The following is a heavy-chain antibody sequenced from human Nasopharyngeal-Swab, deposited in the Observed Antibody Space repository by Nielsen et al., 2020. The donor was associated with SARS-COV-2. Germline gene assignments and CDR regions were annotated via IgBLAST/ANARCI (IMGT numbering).Heavy chain of an antibody. V-gene: IGHV3-23*01. Sequence: LSLTCAASGFTFSSYAMSWVRQAPGKGLEWVSAISGSGGSTYYADSVKGRFTISRDNSKNTLYLQMNSLRAEDTAVYYCAKGNYAYYYYYMDVWGKGTTVTVSS. CDR3: AKGNYAYYYYYMDV. J-gene: IGHJ6*03. D-gene: IGHD4-11*01. CDR1: GFTFSSYA. CDR2: ISGSGGST.